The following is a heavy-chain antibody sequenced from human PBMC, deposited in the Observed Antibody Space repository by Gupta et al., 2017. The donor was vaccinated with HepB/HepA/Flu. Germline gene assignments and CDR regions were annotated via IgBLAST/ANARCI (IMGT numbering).Heavy chain of an antibody. CDR3: TRGLYYYFDY. D-gene: IGHD2-2*02. Sequence: EVQLVESGGGLVQPGGSLRLSCAASGFTFSTYWIHWVRQAPGKGLVWVSRINTDGSRTNDADSVKGRVNISRDKAKNTAYLKLETLRAEDTAVYVGTRGLYYYFDYWGQGTLVTVSS. V-gene: IGHV3-74*01. J-gene: IGHJ4*02. CDR2: INTDGSRT. CDR1: GFTFSTYW.